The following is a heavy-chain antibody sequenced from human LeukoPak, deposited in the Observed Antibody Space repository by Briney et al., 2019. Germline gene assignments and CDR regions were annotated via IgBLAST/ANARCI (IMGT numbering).Heavy chain of an antibody. CDR2: IIPIFGTA. CDR1: GGTFSSYA. J-gene: IGHJ6*03. Sequence: ASVKVSCKASGGTFSSYAISWVRQAPGQGLEWMGGIIPIFGTANYAQKFQGRVTITTDESTSTAYMELSSLRSEDTAVYYCARNPYSSGFQAPFYYYYYMDVWGKGTTVTVSS. CDR3: ARNPYSSGFQAPFYYYYYMDV. D-gene: IGHD6-19*01. V-gene: IGHV1-69*05.